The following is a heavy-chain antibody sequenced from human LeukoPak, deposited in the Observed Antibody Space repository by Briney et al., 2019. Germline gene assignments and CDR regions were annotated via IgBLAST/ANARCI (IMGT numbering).Heavy chain of an antibody. CDR1: GGSISSSNW. D-gene: IGHD3-10*01. V-gene: IGHV4-4*02. Sequence: SETLSLTCAVSGGSISSSNWWSWVRQPPGKGLEWIGEIYHSGSTNYNPSLKSRVTISVDKSKNQFSLKLSSVTAADTAVYYCARHVSAMVRGVIITAQPLYFDYWGQGTLVTVSS. CDR2: IYHSGST. CDR3: ARHVSAMVRGVIITAQPLYFDY. J-gene: IGHJ4*02.